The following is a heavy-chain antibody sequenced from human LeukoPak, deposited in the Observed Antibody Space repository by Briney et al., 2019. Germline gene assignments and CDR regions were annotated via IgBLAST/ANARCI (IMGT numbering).Heavy chain of an antibody. CDR3: AVFYYYDSSGYQKRRPYFDY. Sequence: PSETLSLTCAVYGGSFSGYYWSWIRQPPGKGLEWIGEINHSGSTNYNPSLKSRVTISVDTSKNQFSLKLSSVTAADTAVYYCAVFYYYDSSGYQKRRPYFDYWGQGTLVTVSS. D-gene: IGHD3-22*01. J-gene: IGHJ4*02. CDR2: INHSGST. CDR1: GGSFSGYY. V-gene: IGHV4-34*01.